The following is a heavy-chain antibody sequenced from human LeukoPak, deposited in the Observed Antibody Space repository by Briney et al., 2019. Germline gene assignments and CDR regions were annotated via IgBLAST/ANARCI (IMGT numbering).Heavy chain of an antibody. J-gene: IGHJ4*02. D-gene: IGHD6-19*01. Sequence: GGSLRLSCVASGFTFSSYEMNWVRQAPGKGLEWVSYIGRSGGPLYYADSVKGRFTTSRDNARNSLYLQMNSLKAEDTALYYCAREVALAGHTGGWDYFDFWGQGTLVTVSS. CDR1: GFTFSSYE. CDR2: IGRSGGPL. V-gene: IGHV3-48*03. CDR3: AREVALAGHTGGWDYFDF.